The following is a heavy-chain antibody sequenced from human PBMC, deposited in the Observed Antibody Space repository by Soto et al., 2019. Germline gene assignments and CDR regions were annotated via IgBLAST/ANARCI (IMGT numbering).Heavy chain of an antibody. CDR2: ISGSGGST. CDR1: GFTFSSYA. Sequence: GGSLRLSCAASGFTFSSYAMSWVRQAPGKGLEWVSAISGSGGSTYYADSVKGRFTISRDNSKNTLYLQMNSLRAEDTAVYYCEGSEITFGGVIVDYWGQGTLVTVSS. CDR3: EGSEITFGGVIVDY. V-gene: IGHV3-23*01. D-gene: IGHD3-16*02. J-gene: IGHJ4*02.